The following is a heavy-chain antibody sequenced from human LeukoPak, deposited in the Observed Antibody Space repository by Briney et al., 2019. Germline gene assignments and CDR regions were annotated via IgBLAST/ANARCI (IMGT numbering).Heavy chain of an antibody. J-gene: IGHJ4*02. CDR1: GYTFTSYD. Sequence: GASVKVSCKASGYTFTSYDINWVRQATGQGLEWMGWMNPNSGNTGYAQKFQGRVTMTRNTSISTAYMELSSLRSEDTAVYYCARGHLVRWLQGWYYFDYWGQGTLVTVSS. CDR2: MNPNSGNT. CDR3: ARGHLVRWLQGWYYFDY. V-gene: IGHV1-8*01. D-gene: IGHD5-12*01.